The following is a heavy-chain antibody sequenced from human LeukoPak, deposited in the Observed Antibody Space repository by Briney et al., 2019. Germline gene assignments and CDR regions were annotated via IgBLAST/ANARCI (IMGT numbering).Heavy chain of an antibody. CDR1: GFTVSSNY. J-gene: IGHJ4*02. Sequence: GGSLRLSCAASGFTVSSNYMSWVRQAPGKGPEWVSVIYSGGSTYYADSVTGRFTISRDNSKNTLYLQMNSLRAEDTAVYYCARERYDFWSGYFDYWGQGTLVTVSS. CDR3: ARERYDFWSGYFDY. V-gene: IGHV3-53*01. CDR2: IYSGGST. D-gene: IGHD3-3*01.